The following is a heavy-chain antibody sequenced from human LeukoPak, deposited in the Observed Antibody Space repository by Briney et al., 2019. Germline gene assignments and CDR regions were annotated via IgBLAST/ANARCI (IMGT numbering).Heavy chain of an antibody. CDR1: GGTFSSYA. D-gene: IGHD6-13*01. Sequence: SVKVSCKASGGTFSSYAISWVRQAPGQGLEWMGGIIAIFGTANYAQKFQGRVTITADESTSTAYMELSSLRSEDTAVYYCAGRTGYSSSWLSKYGMDVWGQGTTVTVSS. V-gene: IGHV1-69*13. CDR3: AGRTGYSSSWLSKYGMDV. CDR2: IIAIFGTA. J-gene: IGHJ6*02.